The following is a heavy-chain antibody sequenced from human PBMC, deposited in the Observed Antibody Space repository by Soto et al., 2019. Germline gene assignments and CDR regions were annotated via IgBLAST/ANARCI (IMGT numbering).Heavy chain of an antibody. J-gene: IGHJ5*02. CDR1: GYTFTGYY. D-gene: IGHD6-19*01. CDR3: ARANVAVATGNWFDP. CDR2: INPNSGGT. Sequence: QVQLVQSGAEVKKPGASVKVSCKASGYTFTGYYMHWVRQAAGQGLEWMGWINPNSGGTNYAQKSQGRVTMTRDTSLSTAYMELSRLRSDDTAVYYCARANVAVATGNWFDPWGQGTLVTVSS. V-gene: IGHV1-2*02.